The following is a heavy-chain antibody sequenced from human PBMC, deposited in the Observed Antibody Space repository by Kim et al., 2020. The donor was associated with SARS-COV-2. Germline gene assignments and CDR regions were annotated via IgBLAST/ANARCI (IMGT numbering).Heavy chain of an antibody. CDR1: GFTFSSYA. V-gene: IGHV3-23*01. Sequence: GGSLRLSCAASGFTFSSYAMSWVRQAPGKGLEWVSAISGSGGSTYYADSVKGRFTISRDNSKNTLYLQMNSLRAGDTAVYYCAKALNGDYDILTGPLDYWGQGTLVTVSS. CDR2: ISGSGGST. CDR3: AKALNGDYDILTGPLDY. D-gene: IGHD3-9*01. J-gene: IGHJ4*02.